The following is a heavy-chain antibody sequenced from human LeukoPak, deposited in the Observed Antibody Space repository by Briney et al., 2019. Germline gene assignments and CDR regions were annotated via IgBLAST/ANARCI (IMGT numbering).Heavy chain of an antibody. CDR2: INHSGST. CDR1: GGSFSGYY. Sequence: SETLSLTCAVYGGSFSGYYWSWIRQPPGKGLECIGEINHSGSTNYNPSLKSRVTISVDTSKNQFSLKLSSVTAADTAVYYCARGRVVGATFDYWGQGTLVTVSS. V-gene: IGHV4-34*01. D-gene: IGHD1-26*01. CDR3: ARGRVVGATFDY. J-gene: IGHJ4*02.